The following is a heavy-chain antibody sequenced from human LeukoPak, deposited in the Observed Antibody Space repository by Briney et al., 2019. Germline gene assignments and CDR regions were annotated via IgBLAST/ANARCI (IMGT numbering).Heavy chain of an antibody. D-gene: IGHD3-22*01. J-gene: IGHJ4*02. CDR3: AREGLRDSSGYYVY. V-gene: IGHV3-53*01. CDR1: GFTVSSNY. CDR2: IYSGGST. Sequence: GGSLRLSCAASGFTVSSNYMSWVRQAPGKGLEWVSVIYSGGSTYYADSVKGRFTISRDNSKNTLYLQMNSLRAEDTAVYYCAREGLRDSSGYYVYWGQGTLVTVSS.